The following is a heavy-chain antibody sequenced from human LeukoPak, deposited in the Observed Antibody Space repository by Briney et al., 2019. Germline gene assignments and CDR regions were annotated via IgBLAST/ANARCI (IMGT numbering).Heavy chain of an antibody. CDR1: GFTFSSYG. Sequence: PGGSLRLSCAASGFTFSSYGMHWVRQAPGKGLEWVAFIRYDGSNKYYADSVKGRFTISRDNSKNTLYLQMNSLRAEDTAVYYCAKEAQYSSGLSFDYWGQGTLVTVSS. J-gene: IGHJ4*02. V-gene: IGHV3-30*02. D-gene: IGHD6-19*01. CDR2: IRYDGSNK. CDR3: AKEAQYSSGLSFDY.